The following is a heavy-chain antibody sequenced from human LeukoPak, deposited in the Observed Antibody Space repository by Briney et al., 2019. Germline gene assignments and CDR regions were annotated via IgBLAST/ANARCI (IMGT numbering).Heavy chain of an antibody. V-gene: IGHV3-30-3*01. CDR3: ARDLGVTTNDY. J-gene: IGHJ4*02. D-gene: IGHD4-17*01. CDR1: GFTFSSYA. CDR2: ISYDGSNK. Sequence: GRSLRLSCAASGFTFSSYAMHWVRQAPGKGLEWVAVISYDGSNKYYADSVKGRFTISRDNSKNTLYLQMNSLRAEDTAVYYCARDLGVTTNDYWGQGTLVTVSS.